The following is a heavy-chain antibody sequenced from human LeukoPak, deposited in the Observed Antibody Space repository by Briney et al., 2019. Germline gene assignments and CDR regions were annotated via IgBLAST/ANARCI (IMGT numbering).Heavy chain of an antibody. Sequence: PSETLSLTCTVSGGSISRYYWSWIRQPPGKGLEWVGYIYSSGSTYYNPSLKSRVTISVDTSKNQFSLKLSSVTAADTAVYYCARTYMTSARFDPWGQGTLVTVSS. CDR1: GGSISRYY. V-gene: IGHV4-4*09. J-gene: IGHJ5*02. CDR2: IYSSGST. CDR3: ARTYMTSARFDP. D-gene: IGHD2-21*02.